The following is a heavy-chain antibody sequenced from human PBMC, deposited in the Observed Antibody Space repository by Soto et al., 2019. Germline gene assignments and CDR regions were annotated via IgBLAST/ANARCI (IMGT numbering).Heavy chain of an antibody. J-gene: IGHJ4*02. D-gene: IGHD3-16*02. CDR1: GFTFSSYA. V-gene: IGHV3-30*04. Sequence: GGSLRLSCAASGFTFSSYAMHWVRQAPGKGLEWVAVISYDGSNKYYADSVKGRFTISRDNSKNTLYLQINSLRAEDTAVYYCARDQPSRSRIMITFGGFIDYWGQGTLVTVSS. CDR2: ISYDGSNK. CDR3: ARDQPSRSRIMITFGGFIDY.